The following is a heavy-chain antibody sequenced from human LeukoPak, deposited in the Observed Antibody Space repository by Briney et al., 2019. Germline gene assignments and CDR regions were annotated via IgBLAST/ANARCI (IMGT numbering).Heavy chain of an antibody. Sequence: GGSLRLSCAASGFTFSSYWMHWVRQAPGKGLVWVSRINSDGSTTSYADSVKGRFTISRDNSKNTLYLQMNSLRAEDTALYYCASSSGSGSLDYWGQGTLVTVSS. J-gene: IGHJ4*02. V-gene: IGHV3-74*01. CDR1: GFTFSSYW. CDR2: INSDGSTT. CDR3: ASSSGSGSLDY. D-gene: IGHD1-26*01.